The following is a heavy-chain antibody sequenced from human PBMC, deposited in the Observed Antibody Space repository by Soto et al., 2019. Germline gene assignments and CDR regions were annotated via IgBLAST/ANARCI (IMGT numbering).Heavy chain of an antibody. D-gene: IGHD6-25*01. CDR2: ISGSGSTT. V-gene: IGHV3-23*01. CDR1: GFTFSNYA. J-gene: IGHJ4*02. Sequence: GGSLRLSCAASGFTFSNYAMSWVRQAPGKGLEWVSAISGSGSTTYSADSVRGRFTISRDNSKNTLYLQMNSLSPEDTAVYYCAKFFVGTGGSSGWPWFLDSWGQGTLVTVSS. CDR3: AKFFVGTGGSSGWPWFLDS.